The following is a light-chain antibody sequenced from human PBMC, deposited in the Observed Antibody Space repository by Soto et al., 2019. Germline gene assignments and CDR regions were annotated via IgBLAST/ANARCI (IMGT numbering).Light chain of an antibody. CDR3: QQYNNWPGT. J-gene: IGKJ1*01. Sequence: EXVLTQSPGTLSVSPGERATLSCRASRSVSSKLAWYQQKPGQAPRLLFYGASTGATGIPARFSGSGSETEFTLSISSLQSEDFAVYYCQQYNNWPGTFGQGTRWIS. CDR2: GAS. CDR1: RSVSSK. V-gene: IGKV3-15*01.